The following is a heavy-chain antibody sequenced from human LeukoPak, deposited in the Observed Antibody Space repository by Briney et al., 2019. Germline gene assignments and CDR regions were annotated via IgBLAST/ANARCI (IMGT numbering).Heavy chain of an antibody. Sequence: GGSLRLSCAASGFTFSSYAMSWVRQAPGKGLEGVSGISGSGGSTYYADSVKGRFIISRDNSKNTLYLQMNNLRVEDTAVYYCAKWDSATASYYYYMDVWGKGTTVTVSS. V-gene: IGHV3-23*01. CDR3: AKWDSATASYYYYMDV. CDR2: ISGSGGST. J-gene: IGHJ6*03. D-gene: IGHD2-21*02. CDR1: GFTFSSYA.